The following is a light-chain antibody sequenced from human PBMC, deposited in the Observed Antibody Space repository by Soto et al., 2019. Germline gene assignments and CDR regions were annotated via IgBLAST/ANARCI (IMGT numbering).Light chain of an antibody. Sequence: DIQMTQSPSSLSASVGDRVTITCRASQTISRNLNWYQQKPGKAPKLLIYAASSLQSGVPSTFSGSGPGTDFTLTISSLQPEDFATYYCQQSYSTPITFGPGTKVDIK. CDR2: AAS. CDR3: QQSYSTPIT. CDR1: QTISRN. V-gene: IGKV1-39*01. J-gene: IGKJ3*01.